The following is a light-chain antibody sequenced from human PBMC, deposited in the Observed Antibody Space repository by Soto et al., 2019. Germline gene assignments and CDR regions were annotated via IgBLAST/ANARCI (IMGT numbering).Light chain of an antibody. V-gene: IGKV1-5*03. CDR3: QQYKSYPRP. Sequence: DIQMTKSPSSVSASVEDRVTXSCRASQRISSWVAWYQQKPGKAPKLLIYKAPRGESGVPSRFSGRGSGTEFTLTISSLQPDDFATYYCQQYKSYPRPFGSGTTVDIK. CDR2: KAP. CDR1: QRISSW. J-gene: IGKJ3*01.